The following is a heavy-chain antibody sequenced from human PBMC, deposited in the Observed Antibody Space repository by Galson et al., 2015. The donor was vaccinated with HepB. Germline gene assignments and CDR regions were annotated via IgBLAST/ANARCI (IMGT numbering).Heavy chain of an antibody. Sequence: QSGAEVKKPGESLRISCKASGYRFTNYWIGWVRQMPGKGLEWMGIINPGDSETKYSPSSQGQVTISVDTSINTAYLQWRSLKASDTAIYYCARHIRPISRRLKDAIVQYNWFDPWGQGTRVIVSS. J-gene: IGHJ5*02. D-gene: IGHD3-3*01. CDR2: INPGDSET. CDR1: GYRFTNYW. V-gene: IGHV5-51*01. CDR3: ARHIRPISRRLKDAIVQYNWFDP.